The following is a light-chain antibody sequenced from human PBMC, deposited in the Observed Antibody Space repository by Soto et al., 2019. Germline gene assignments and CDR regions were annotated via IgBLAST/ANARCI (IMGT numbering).Light chain of an antibody. Sequence: DIQITHSPSTLSASVVDTVTITCLARECISSRLAWYQEKPGKAPNLLIYDASSLESGVPSRFSGSGSGTEFTLTISSLQPDDFAVYYCQKYNKWPLTFGPGTKVDIK. CDR3: QKYNKWPLT. CDR2: DAS. CDR1: ECISSR. V-gene: IGKV1-5*01. J-gene: IGKJ3*01.